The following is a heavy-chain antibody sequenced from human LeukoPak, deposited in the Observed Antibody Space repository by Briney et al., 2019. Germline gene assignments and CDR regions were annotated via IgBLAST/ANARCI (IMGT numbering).Heavy chain of an antibody. D-gene: IGHD3-22*01. Sequence: ASVKVSCKVSGYTLTELSMHWVRQAPGKGLEWMGGFDPEDGETIYAQKFQGRVTMTEDTSTDTAYMELSSLRSEDTAVYYCARVSLGSSGYYWPDAFDIWGQGTMVTVSS. V-gene: IGHV1-24*01. J-gene: IGHJ3*02. CDR3: ARVSLGSSGYYWPDAFDI. CDR1: GYTLTELS. CDR2: FDPEDGET.